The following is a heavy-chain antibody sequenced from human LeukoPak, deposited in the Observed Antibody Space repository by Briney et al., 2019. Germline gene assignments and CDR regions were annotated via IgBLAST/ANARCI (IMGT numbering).Heavy chain of an antibody. D-gene: IGHD3-10*01. CDR1: GFTLSASW. CDR2: IRGDGSST. Sequence: GGFLILCCAASGFTLSASWMHWVRQVPGKGLLWVSLIRGDGSSTYADSVKGRFTNSRDTAKNTLYLEMNSLRAEDTAVYYCARDGTSYNFDYWGQETL. CDR3: ARDGTSYNFDY. V-gene: IGHV3-74*01. J-gene: IGHJ4*02.